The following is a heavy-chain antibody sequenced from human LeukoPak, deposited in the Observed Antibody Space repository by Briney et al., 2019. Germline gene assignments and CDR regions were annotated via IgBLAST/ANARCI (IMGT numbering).Heavy chain of an antibody. CDR2: IYYSGST. D-gene: IGHD1-1*01. V-gene: IGHV4-59*01. Sequence: NPSETLSLTCTVSGGSISSYYWSWIRQPPGKGLEWIGHIYYSGSTNYNPSLKSRVTISVDTSKNQFSLKLSSVTAADTAVYYCAGQPEREGYFDYWGQGTLVTVSS. J-gene: IGHJ4*02. CDR1: GGSISSYY. CDR3: AGQPEREGYFDY.